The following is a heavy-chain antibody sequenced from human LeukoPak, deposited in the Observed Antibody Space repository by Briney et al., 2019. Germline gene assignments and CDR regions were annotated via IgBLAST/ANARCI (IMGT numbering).Heavy chain of an antibody. J-gene: IGHJ6*04. CDR3: ARNRFGGVIDYDMDV. CDR2: INPNSGGT. Sequence: ASVKVSCKASGYTFTGYYMHWVRQAPGQGLEWMGWINPNSGGTNYAQKFQGWVTMTRDTSISTAYMELSRLRSDDTAVYYCARNRFGGVIDYDMDVWGEGATVTVSS. CDR1: GYTFTGYY. V-gene: IGHV1-2*04. D-gene: IGHD3-16*02.